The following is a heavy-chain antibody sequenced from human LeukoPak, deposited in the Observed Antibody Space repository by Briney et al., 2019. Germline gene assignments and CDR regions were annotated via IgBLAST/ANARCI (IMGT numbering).Heavy chain of an antibody. D-gene: IGHD3-16*02. J-gene: IGHJ4*02. Sequence: GGSLRLSCAASGFTFSSYAMSWVRQAPGKGLEWVSGISGRGGSTDYADSVKGRFTISRDNSKNTPHLQMNNLTPEPTAVYYGAKKKDPVIQYYFDYWGQGTLVTVSS. CDR2: ISGRGGST. V-gene: IGHV3-23*01. CDR1: GFTFSSYA. CDR3: AKKKDPVIQYYFDY.